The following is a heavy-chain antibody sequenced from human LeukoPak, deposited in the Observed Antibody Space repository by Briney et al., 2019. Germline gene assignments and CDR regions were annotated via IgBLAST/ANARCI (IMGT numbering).Heavy chain of an antibody. Sequence: PGGSLRLSCAASGFTFSSYWMSWVRQAPGKGLEWVANIKQDGSEKYYEDSVKGRFTISRDNAKNSLYLQMNSLRAEDTAVYYCARPLYRIAVAASPDWGQGTLVTVSS. V-gene: IGHV3-7*01. CDR3: ARPLYRIAVAASPD. CDR1: GFTFSSYW. D-gene: IGHD6-19*01. J-gene: IGHJ4*02. CDR2: IKQDGSEK.